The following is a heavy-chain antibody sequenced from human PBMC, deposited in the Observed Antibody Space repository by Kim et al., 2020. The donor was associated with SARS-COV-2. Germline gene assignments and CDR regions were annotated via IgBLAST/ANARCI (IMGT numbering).Heavy chain of an antibody. CDR3: ARVGPPIGTTGFYYFAMDV. J-gene: IGHJ6*02. Sequence: SETLSLTCTVSGGSINSHYWGWIRQPPEKGLEWIGYIYYNGNTYYNPSLKSRVTISVDTSKNQFSLKLNSVTAADTAMYYCARVGPPIGTTGFYYFAMDVWGQGTTVTVSS. CDR1: GGSINSHY. CDR2: IYYNGNT. V-gene: IGHV4-59*08. D-gene: IGHD1-7*01.